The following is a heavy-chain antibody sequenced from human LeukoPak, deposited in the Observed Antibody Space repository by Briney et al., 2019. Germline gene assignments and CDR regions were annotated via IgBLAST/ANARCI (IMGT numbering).Heavy chain of an antibody. J-gene: IGHJ4*02. V-gene: IGHV3-23*01. CDR3: AKAWVRYCSSTSCPGYDY. CDR2: ISGSGGST. Sequence: PGGSLRLSCAASGFTFSSYAMSWVRQAPGKGLEWVSAISGSGGSTYYADSVKGRFTISRDNSKNTLYLQMNSLRAEDTAVYYCAKAWVRYCSSTSCPGYDYWGQGTLVTVSS. CDR1: GFTFSSYA. D-gene: IGHD2-2*01.